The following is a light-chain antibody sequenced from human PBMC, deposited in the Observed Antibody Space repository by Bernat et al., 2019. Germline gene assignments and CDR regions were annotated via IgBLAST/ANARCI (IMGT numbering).Light chain of an antibody. J-gene: IGKJ2*01. V-gene: IGKV1-5*03. Sequence: DIQMTQSPSTLSASVGDRVTITCRASQSISSWLAWYQQKPGKAPKLLIYKASSLESGVPSRFSGSGSGTEFTLTISSLQPNDFATYYCQQYNSYPYTFGQGTKLEIK. CDR1: QSISSW. CDR3: QQYNSYPYT. CDR2: KAS.